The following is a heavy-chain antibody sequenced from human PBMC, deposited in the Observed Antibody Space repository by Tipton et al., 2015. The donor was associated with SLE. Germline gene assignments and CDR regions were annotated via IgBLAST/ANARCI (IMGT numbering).Heavy chain of an antibody. J-gene: IGHJ4*02. Sequence: TLSLTCTVSSGSISSGGYYWNWIRQHPGKGLEWIGYIYYSGSTYYNPSLKSRVTISVDTSKNQFSLKLSSVTAADTAVYCCARVRVIARFLEWSPHYFDYWGQGTLVTVSS. CDR3: ARVRVIARFLEWSPHYFDY. D-gene: IGHD3-3*01. CDR1: SGSISSGGYY. CDR2: IYYSGST. V-gene: IGHV4-31*03.